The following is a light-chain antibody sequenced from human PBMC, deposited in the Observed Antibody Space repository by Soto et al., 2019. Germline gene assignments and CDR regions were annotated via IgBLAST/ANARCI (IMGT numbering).Light chain of an antibody. V-gene: IGKV3D-15*01. J-gene: IGKJ2*01. CDR1: QSVSSN. Sequence: EIVMTQSPATLSVSPGERATLSCRASQSVSSNLAWYQQKPGQAPRLLIYGASTRDAGIPARFSGSGSGTEFTITISSLQSEDFAVYYCQQYNNWPPYTFCQGTKLEIK. CDR3: QQYNNWPPYT. CDR2: GAS.